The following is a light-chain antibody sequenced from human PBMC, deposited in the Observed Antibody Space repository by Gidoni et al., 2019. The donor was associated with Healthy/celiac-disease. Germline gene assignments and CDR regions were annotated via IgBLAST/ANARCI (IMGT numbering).Light chain of an antibody. V-gene: IGLV2-14*01. J-gene: IGLJ2*01. CDR3: SSYTSSSTS. Sequence: QSALTQPASVSGSPGQSITISCTGTSSDVGCYNDVSWYQKQPGKATKLRIYDVSNRPSGVSNRFSGSKSGNTASLTISGLQAEDEADYYCSSYTSSSTSFGGGTKLTVL. CDR1: SSDVGCYND. CDR2: DVS.